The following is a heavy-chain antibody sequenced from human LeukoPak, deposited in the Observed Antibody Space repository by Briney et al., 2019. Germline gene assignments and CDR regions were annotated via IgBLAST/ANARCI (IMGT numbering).Heavy chain of an antibody. CDR3: AAETHSDGMDV. CDR1: GFTFTSSA. J-gene: IGHJ6*02. D-gene: IGHD3-10*01. Sequence: SVKVSCKASGFTFTSSAVQWVRQARGQRLEWIGWIVVGSGNTNYAQKFQEGVTITRDMSTSTAYMELSSLRSEDTAVYYCAAETHSDGMDVWGQGTTVTVSS. CDR2: IVVGSGNT. V-gene: IGHV1-58*01.